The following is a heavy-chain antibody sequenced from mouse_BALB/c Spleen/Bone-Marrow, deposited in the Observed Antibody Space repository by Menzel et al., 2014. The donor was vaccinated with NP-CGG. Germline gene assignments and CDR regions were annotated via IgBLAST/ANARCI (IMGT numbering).Heavy chain of an antibody. CDR2: IYPGDGDT. J-gene: IGHJ4*01. CDR3: ARRDYGIRENYYAMDY. Sequence: VKLVESGAELARPGASVKLSCKASGYTFTSNWMQWVKQRPGQGLEWIGAIYPGDGDTRYTQKFKGKATLTADKSSSTAYMQLSSLASEDSAVYYCARRDYGIRENYYAMDYWGQGTSVTVSS. CDR1: GYTFTSNW. D-gene: IGHD1-2*01. V-gene: IGHV1-87*01.